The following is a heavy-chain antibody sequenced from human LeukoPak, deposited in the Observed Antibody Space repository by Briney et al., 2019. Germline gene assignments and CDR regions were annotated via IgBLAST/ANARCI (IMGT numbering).Heavy chain of an antibody. D-gene: IGHD4-17*01. V-gene: IGHV3-21*01. J-gene: IGHJ4*02. CDR1: GFTFSSYS. CDR3: ARDTVTNWYYFDY. CDR2: ISSSSSYI. Sequence: PGGSLRLSRAASGFTFSSYSMNWVRQAPGKGLEWVSSISSSSSYIYYADSVKGRFTISRDNAKNSLYLQMNSLRAEDTAVYYCARDTVTNWYYFDYWGQGTLVTVSS.